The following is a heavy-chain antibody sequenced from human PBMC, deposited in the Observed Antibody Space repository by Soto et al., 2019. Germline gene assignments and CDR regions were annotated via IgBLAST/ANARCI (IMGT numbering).Heavy chain of an antibody. Sequence: QVQLVESGGGLVKPGGSLRLSCEASGFTFSDYYMSWIRQAPGKGLEWVSYITDSGTYTNYADSMRGRFTISRDNTKNSLFLHLNGLRAEDTAVYYCARDGEQWQIRPRSFDYWGQGTLVTVSS. V-gene: IGHV3-11*06. CDR1: GFTFSDYY. CDR2: ITDSGTYT. CDR3: ARDGEQWQIRPRSFDY. D-gene: IGHD6-19*01. J-gene: IGHJ4*02.